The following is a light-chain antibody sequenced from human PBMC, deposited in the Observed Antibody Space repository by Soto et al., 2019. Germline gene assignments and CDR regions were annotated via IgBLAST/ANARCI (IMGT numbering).Light chain of an antibody. Sequence: QSALTQRASVSVSPGQSITISCTGTGSDIGYFNYVSWYQQQPGKAPKLMIYEVDNRPSGVSIRFSGSKSGSTASLTISGLQAEDEADYYCKSYAVGSTYVFGTGTKLTV. V-gene: IGLV2-14*01. CDR1: GSDIGYFNY. CDR3: KSYAVGSTYV. CDR2: EVD. J-gene: IGLJ1*01.